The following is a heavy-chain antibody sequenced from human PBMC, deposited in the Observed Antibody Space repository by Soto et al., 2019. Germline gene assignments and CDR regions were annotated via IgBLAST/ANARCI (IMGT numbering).Heavy chain of an antibody. CDR1: GGIFSSYA. Sequence: QVQLVQSGAEVKKPGSSVKVSCKASGGIFSSYAISWLRQAPGQGLEWMGAVIPILGQAYYAQDLQDRVSITADESTRTTYMELSSLRSEDTAVYFCVRVGGIGAPPGTAYWGQGTLVTVSS. V-gene: IGHV1-69*01. J-gene: IGHJ4*02. CDR3: VRVGGIGAPPGTAY. D-gene: IGHD2-21*02. CDR2: VIPILGQA.